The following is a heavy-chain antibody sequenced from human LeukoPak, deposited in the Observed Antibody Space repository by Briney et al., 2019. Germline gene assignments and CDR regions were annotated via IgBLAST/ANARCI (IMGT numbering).Heavy chain of an antibody. J-gene: IGHJ4*02. CDR2: ISYDGSDK. V-gene: IGHV3-30*18. Sequence: GGSLRLSCAASGFSFSNCGMHWVRQAPGKGLEWVAVISYDGSDKYYADSVKGRFTISRDNSKNTLYLQMNSLRAEDTAMYYCAKESFQVDPGTIDYWGQGTLVTVSS. CDR3: AKESFQVDPGTIDY. CDR1: GFSFSNCG. D-gene: IGHD1-1*01.